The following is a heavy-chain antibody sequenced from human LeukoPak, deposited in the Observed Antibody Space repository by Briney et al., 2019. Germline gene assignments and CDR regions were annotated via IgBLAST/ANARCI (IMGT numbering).Heavy chain of an antibody. CDR1: GYTFTGYY. V-gene: IGHV1-2*02. J-gene: IGHJ5*02. CDR3: ARDFGYDSSGYTP. D-gene: IGHD3-22*01. CDR2: INPNSGDT. Sequence: ASVKVSCKASGYTFTGYYMHWVRQAPGQGLEWMGWINPNSGDTNYGQEFQGRVTMTTDTSTSTAYMELRSLRSDDTAVYYCARDFGYDSSGYTPWGQGTLVTVSS.